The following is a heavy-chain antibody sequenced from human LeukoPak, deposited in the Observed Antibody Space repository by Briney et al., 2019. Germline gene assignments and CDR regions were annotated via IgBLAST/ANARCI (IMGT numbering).Heavy chain of an antibody. D-gene: IGHD2-15*01. J-gene: IGHJ4*02. CDR2: INPNSGGT. CDR3: ASPASGGSPTFDY. V-gene: IGHV1-2*02. CDR1: GYTFTGYY. Sequence: GASVKVSCKASGYTFTGYYMHWVRQAPGQGLEWMGWINPNSGGTNYAQKFQGRVTMTRETSISTAYMELSRLRSDDTAVYYCASPASGGSPTFDYWGQGTLVTVSS.